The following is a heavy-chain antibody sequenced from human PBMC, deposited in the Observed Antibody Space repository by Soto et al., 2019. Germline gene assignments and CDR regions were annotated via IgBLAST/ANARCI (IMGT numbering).Heavy chain of an antibody. CDR2: ISSSSSTI. V-gene: IGHV3-48*02. D-gene: IGHD3-3*01. Sequence: EVQLVESGGGLVKPGGSLRLSCAASGFTFSSYSMNWVRQAPGKGLEWVSYISSSSSTIYYADSVKGRFTISRDNAKNSLYLQMNSLRDEDTAVYYCARDGPGWSGYPDDAFDIWGQGTMVTVSS. CDR1: GFTFSSYS. CDR3: ARDGPGWSGYPDDAFDI. J-gene: IGHJ3*02.